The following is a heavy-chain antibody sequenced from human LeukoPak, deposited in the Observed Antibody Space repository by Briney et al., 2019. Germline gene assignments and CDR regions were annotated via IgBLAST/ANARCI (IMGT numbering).Heavy chain of an antibody. J-gene: IGHJ4*02. Sequence: SETLSLTCTVSDDSISSGRYYWSWIRQPPGKGLEWIGYISYSGSTSYNPSLKSRVTISVDTSKNQFSLKLSSVTAADTAVYYCARDVSSGWADYWGRGTLVTVSS. V-gene: IGHV4-61*01. CDR1: DDSISSGRYY. CDR2: ISYSGST. D-gene: IGHD6-19*01. CDR3: ARDVSSGWADY.